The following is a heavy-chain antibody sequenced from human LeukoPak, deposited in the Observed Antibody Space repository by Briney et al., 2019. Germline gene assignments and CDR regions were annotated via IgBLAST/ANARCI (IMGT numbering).Heavy chain of an antibody. V-gene: IGHV3-7*01. CDR3: ATGGALRGYCAH. Sequence: QAGGSLRLSCVVSGFTFSRSTMTWVRQAPGKGPEWVAKMKEDGSDIYYMDSVKGRFTISRDNARNELYLQMNSLRGEDTAVYYCATGGALRGYCAHWGQGALVTVSS. J-gene: IGHJ4*02. CDR2: MKEDGSDI. CDR1: GFTFSRST. D-gene: IGHD2-15*01.